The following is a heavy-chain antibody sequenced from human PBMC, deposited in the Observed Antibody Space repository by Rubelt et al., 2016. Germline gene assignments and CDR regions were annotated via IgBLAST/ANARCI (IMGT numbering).Heavy chain of an antibody. CDR1: GGSISSYY. V-gene: IGHV4-59*01. J-gene: IGHJ5*02. D-gene: IGHD6-13*01. CDR3: ARVRIAAAATGWFDP. CDR2: IYYSGST. Sequence: QVQLQESGPGLVKPSETLSLTCTVSGGSISSYYWSWIRQPPGKGLEWIGYIYYSGSTTYNPSLKSRVYMSVDTPKNQFSRELSSVTAADTAVYYCARVRIAAAATGWFDPWGQGTLVTVSS.